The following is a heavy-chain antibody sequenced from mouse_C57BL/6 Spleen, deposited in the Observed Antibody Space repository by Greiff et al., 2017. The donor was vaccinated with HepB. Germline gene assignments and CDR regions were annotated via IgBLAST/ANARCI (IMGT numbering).Heavy chain of an antibody. CDR1: GYTFTSYW. D-gene: IGHD3-2*02. CDR3: ARCSGSPFFDY. V-gene: IGHV1-55*01. Sequence: QVQLKQSGAELVKPGASVKMSCKASGYTFTSYWITWVKQRPGQGLEWIGDIYPGSGSTNYNEKFKSKATLTVDTSSSTAYMQLSSLTSEDSAVYYCARCSGSPFFDYWGQGTTLTVSS. CDR2: IYPGSGST. J-gene: IGHJ2*01.